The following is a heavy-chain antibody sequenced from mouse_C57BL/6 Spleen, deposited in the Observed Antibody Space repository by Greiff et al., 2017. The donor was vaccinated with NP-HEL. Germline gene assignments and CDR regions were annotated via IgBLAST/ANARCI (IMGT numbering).Heavy chain of an antibody. V-gene: IGHV1-64*01. J-gene: IGHJ1*03. CDR2: INPKSGST. Sequence: VQLQQSGAELVKPGASVKLSCKASGYTFTSYWMHWVKQRPGQGLEWIGMINPKSGSTNYNEKFKSKATLTVDKSSSTAYMQLSSLTSEDSAVYYCARKDWYFDVWGTGTTVTVSS. CDR1: GYTFTSYW. CDR3: ARKDWYFDV.